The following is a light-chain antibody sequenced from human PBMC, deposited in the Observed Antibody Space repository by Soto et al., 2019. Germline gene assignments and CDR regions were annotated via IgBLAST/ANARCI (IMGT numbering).Light chain of an antibody. CDR3: QQYNNWPPAT. CDR2: GAS. J-gene: IGKJ1*01. Sequence: EIVMTQSPATLSVSPGERATLSCRASQSVSRNLAWYQQKPGQAPRLLIYGASTRATGIPARFSGSGSGTEFTLTISSRQSEDFAVYYCQQYNNWPPATFGQGTKVDIK. V-gene: IGKV3-15*01. CDR1: QSVSRN.